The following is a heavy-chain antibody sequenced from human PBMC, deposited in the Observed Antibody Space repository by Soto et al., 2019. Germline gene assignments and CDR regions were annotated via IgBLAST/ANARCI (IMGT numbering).Heavy chain of an antibody. D-gene: IGHD2-2*01. J-gene: IGHJ3*02. CDR1: GYTFTGYY. V-gene: IGHV1-2*02. CDR2: INPNSGGT. Sequence: ASVKVSCKASGYTFTGYYMHWVRQAPGQGLEWMGWINPNSGGTNYAQKFQGRVTMTRDTSISTAYMELSRLRSDDTAVDYCARAKKAAIAPWGAFDIWGQGTMVTVSS. CDR3: ARAKKAAIAPWGAFDI.